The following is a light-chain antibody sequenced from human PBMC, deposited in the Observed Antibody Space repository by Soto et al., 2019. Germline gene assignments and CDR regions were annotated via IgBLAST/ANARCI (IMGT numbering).Light chain of an antibody. CDR2: GAS. J-gene: IGKJ4*01. CDR1: QSVGSN. Sequence: MVMTQSPATLSVSPGERAILSCRASQSVGSNLAWYQQEPGRAPRLLIYGASTRANGIPARFSGSGSGTDFTLTISSLEPEDFGVYYCQQRSNWPPVTFGGGTKVDIK. V-gene: IGKV3-11*01. CDR3: QQRSNWPPVT.